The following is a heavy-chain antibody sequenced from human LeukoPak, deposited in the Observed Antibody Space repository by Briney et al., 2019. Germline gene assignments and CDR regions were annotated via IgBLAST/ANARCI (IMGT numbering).Heavy chain of an antibody. V-gene: IGHV1-69*04. D-gene: IGHD2-15*01. Sequence: GASVKVSCKASGGTCSSYTISWVRQAPGQGLEWMGRIIPILGIANYAQKFQGRVTITADKSTSTAYMELSSLRSEDTAVHYCARDGSVVVAASSFDPWGQGTLVTVSS. CDR1: GGTCSSYT. CDR2: IIPILGIA. J-gene: IGHJ5*02. CDR3: ARDGSVVVAASSFDP.